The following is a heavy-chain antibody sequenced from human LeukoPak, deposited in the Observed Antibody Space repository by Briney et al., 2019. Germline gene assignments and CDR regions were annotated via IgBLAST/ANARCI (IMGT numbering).Heavy chain of an antibody. CDR2: INPNSGGT. Sequence: ASVKVSCKASGYTFTGYYMHWARQAPGQGLEWMEWINPNSGGTNYAQKFQGRVTMTRDTSISTAYLQWSSLKASDTAMYYCVGRVYYYDSWAFDIWGQGTMVTVSS. D-gene: IGHD3-22*01. V-gene: IGHV1-2*02. CDR1: GYTFTGYY. J-gene: IGHJ3*02. CDR3: VGRVYYYDSWAFDI.